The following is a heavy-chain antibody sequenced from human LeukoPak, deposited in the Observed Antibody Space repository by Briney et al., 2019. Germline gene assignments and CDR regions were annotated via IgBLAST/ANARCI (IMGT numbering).Heavy chain of an antibody. D-gene: IGHD6-19*01. CDR3: ARFAVHRRLTVAGQFGLDY. Sequence: GASVKVSCKASGYTFTNYGISWVRQAPGQGLEWMGIINSSGGSTNYAQKFQGRVTMTRDTSTSTVYMELSSLRSEDTAVYYCARFAVHRRLTVAGQFGLDYWGQGTLVTVSS. J-gene: IGHJ4*02. CDR2: INSSGGST. CDR1: GYTFTNYG. V-gene: IGHV1-46*01.